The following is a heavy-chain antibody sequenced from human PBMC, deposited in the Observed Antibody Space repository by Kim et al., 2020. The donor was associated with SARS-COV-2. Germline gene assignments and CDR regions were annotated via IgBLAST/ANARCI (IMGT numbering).Heavy chain of an antibody. J-gene: IGHJ5*02. V-gene: IGHV3-64*04. CDR3: AREAEGGFDL. CDR2: INRNGGGT. Sequence: GGSLRLSCSASGFTLSGFVMHWVRQAPGKGLEHVSGINRNGGGTFYRDSVKGRFTISRDNSKNTLYYQMNSLTTEDTAVYFCAREAEGGFDLSGQGTLVTVSS. CDR1: GFTLSGFV.